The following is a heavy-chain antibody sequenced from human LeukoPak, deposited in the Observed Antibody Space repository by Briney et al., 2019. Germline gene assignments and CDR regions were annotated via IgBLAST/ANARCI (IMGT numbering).Heavy chain of an antibody. Sequence: GGSLRVSCAATGFIFNNYGLVWVRQAPGKGLDWVSAISNDGGGTTYADFVKGRFSVSRDNSKNTLFLQMNSLRAEDTALYYCGNGTSGYFFHLWRQGT. V-gene: IGHV3-23*01. J-gene: IGHJ4*02. CDR2: ISNDGGGT. D-gene: IGHD3-22*01. CDR3: GNGTSGYFFHL. CDR1: GFIFNNYG.